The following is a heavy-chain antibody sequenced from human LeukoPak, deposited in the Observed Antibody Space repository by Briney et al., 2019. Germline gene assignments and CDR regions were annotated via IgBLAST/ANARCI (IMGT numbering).Heavy chain of an antibody. Sequence: VASVNVSCKASGFVFTGYGFTWVRQAPGQGLEWMGWISANDGKIHYSERHQGRVTMSTDTVTSTVYMELRSLRSDDTAVYYCASELHVERDDYWGQGTLVTVSS. V-gene: IGHV1-18*01. J-gene: IGHJ4*02. D-gene: IGHD1-1*01. CDR1: GFVFTGYG. CDR3: ASELHVERDDY. CDR2: ISANDGKI.